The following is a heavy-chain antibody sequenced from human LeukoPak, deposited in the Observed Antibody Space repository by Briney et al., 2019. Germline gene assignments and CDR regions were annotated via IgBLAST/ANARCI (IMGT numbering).Heavy chain of an antibody. D-gene: IGHD2-8*01. V-gene: IGHV1-18*01. Sequence: ASVKVSCKASGYTFTSYDISWMRQAPGQGLEWMGWISAYNGNTNYAQKLQGRVTMTTDTSTSTAYMELRSLRSDDTAVYYCAREGYCTNGVCYSDYWGQGTLVTVSS. CDR1: GYTFTSYD. CDR2: ISAYNGNT. J-gene: IGHJ4*02. CDR3: AREGYCTNGVCYSDY.